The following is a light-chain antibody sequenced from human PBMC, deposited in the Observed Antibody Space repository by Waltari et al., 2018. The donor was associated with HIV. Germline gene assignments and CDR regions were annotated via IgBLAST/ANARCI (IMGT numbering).Light chain of an antibody. J-gene: IGLJ3*02. CDR2: GNR. Sequence: QSVLTQPPSVSGAPGQRVTISCTGSSSNIGAGYDVHWYQQLPGTAPNLLIYGNRTRPPGVPDRFSGSKSGTSASLAITGLQAEDEADYYCQSYDSSLSGWVFGGGTKLTVL. V-gene: IGLV1-40*01. CDR1: SSNIGAGYD. CDR3: QSYDSSLSGWV.